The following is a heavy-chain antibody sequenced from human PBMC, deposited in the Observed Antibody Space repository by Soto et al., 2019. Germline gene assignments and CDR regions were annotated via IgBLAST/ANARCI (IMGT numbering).Heavy chain of an antibody. Sequence: QTLSLTCAISGDSVSSNIAAWNWVRQSPSRGLEWLGRTYYRSKWYHDYALSVKSRITINPDTSKNQVSLQLNSVTPEDTAMYYCTRVSDSSGWFDYWGQGTLVTVSS. CDR2: TYYRSKWYH. CDR3: TRVSDSSGWFDY. D-gene: IGHD6-19*01. J-gene: IGHJ4*02. V-gene: IGHV6-1*01. CDR1: GDSVSSNIAA.